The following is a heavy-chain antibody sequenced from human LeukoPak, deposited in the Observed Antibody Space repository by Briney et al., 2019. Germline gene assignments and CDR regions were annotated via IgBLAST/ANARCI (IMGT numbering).Heavy chain of an antibody. CDR1: GGSTSSGGYY. CDR2: IYYTGST. D-gene: IGHD2-2*01. CDR3: ARQERYCSSTNCENWFDP. J-gene: IGHJ5*02. Sequence: KTSQTLSLTCTVSGGSTSSGGYYWSWIRQYPGKGLEWIGYIYYTGSTYYNPSLRSRVTISVDTSKNQFSLKLSSVTAADTAVYYCARQERYCSSTNCENWFDPWGQGTLVTVSS. V-gene: IGHV4-31*03.